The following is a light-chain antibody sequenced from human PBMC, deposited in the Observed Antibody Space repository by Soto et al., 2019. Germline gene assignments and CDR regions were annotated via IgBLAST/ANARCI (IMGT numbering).Light chain of an antibody. CDR2: RAS. J-gene: IGKJ1*01. Sequence: DILMTQSPATLSLSPGGRATLSCRASQSVSSNLAWYQQKPGQAPRLLIQRASTRATGIPARFSGSGSGTEFTLTISSLQSEDFAVYFCHQYNNWPGTFGQGTKVDIK. V-gene: IGKV3-15*01. CDR1: QSVSSN. CDR3: HQYNNWPGT.